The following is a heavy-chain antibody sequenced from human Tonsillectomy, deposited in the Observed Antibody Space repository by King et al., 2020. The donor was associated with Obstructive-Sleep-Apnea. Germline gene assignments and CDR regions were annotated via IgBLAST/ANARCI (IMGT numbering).Heavy chain of an antibody. D-gene: IGHD3-22*01. CDR2: IYASGST. CDR1: GGSISSYY. V-gene: IGHV4-4*07. J-gene: IGHJ3*02. CDR3: ARPYYYDSSGYYWDAFDI. Sequence: QLQESGPGLEKPSETLSLTCTVSGGSISSYYWSWIRQPAGKGLEWIGRIYASGSTNYNPSLKSRVTMSVDTSKNQFSLKLSSVTAADTAVYYCARPYYYDSSGYYWDAFDIWGQGTMVTVSS.